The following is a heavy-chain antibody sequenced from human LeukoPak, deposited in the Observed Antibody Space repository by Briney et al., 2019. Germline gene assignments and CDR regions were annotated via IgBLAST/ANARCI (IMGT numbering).Heavy chain of an antibody. V-gene: IGHV1-2*02. Sequence: ASVKVSCKASGYTFTGYYMHWVRQAPGQGLEWMGWINPNSGGTNYAQKFQGRVTMTRDTSISTAYMELSRLRSDDTAVYYCARSCTNGVWYMAGYYYYMDVWGKGTTVTVSS. CDR2: INPNSGGT. CDR3: ARSCTNGVWYMAGYYYYMDV. CDR1: GYTFTGYY. D-gene: IGHD2-8*01. J-gene: IGHJ6*03.